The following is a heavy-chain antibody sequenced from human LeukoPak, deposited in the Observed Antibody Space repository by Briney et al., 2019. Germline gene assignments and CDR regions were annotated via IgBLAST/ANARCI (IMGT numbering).Heavy chain of an antibody. D-gene: IGHD2-2*02. CDR3: VKGIGYCSSTSCYSPFDY. Sequence: GGSLRLSCSASGFTFSSYAMHWVRQAPGKGLEYVSAISSNGGSTYYADSVKGRFTISRDNSKNTLYLQMSSLRAEDTAVYYCVKGIGYCSSTSCYSPFDYWGQGTLVTVSS. CDR2: ISSNGGST. J-gene: IGHJ4*02. CDR1: GFTFSSYA. V-gene: IGHV3-64D*06.